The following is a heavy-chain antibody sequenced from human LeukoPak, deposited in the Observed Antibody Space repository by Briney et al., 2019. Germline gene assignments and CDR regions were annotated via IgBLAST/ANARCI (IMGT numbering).Heavy chain of an antibody. J-gene: IGHJ6*02. CDR3: AKDGAPITMPYYYGMDV. D-gene: IGHD3-10*01. CDR1: GFTFSSYA. CDR2: ISGSGGST. V-gene: IGHV3-23*01. Sequence: PGGSLRLSCAASGFTFSSYAMSWVRQAPGKGLEWVSAISGSGGSTYYADSVKGRFTISRDNSKNTLYLQMNSLRAEDTAVYYCAKDGAPITMPYYYGMDVWGQGTTVTVSS.